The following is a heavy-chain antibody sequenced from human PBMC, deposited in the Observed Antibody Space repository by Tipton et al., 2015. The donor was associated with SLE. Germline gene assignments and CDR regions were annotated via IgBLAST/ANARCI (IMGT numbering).Heavy chain of an antibody. D-gene: IGHD6-19*01. CDR1: GGSFSGNY. J-gene: IGHJ4*02. V-gene: IGHV4-34*09. CDR2: INHSGGT. CDR3: ARDRGGWYQYYFDY. Sequence: TLSLTCAVSGGSFSGNYLNWIRQSPGKGLEWIGEINHSGGTNYNPSLKSRATISIDTSKNQFSLRLSSMTAADTAVYYCARDRGGWYQYYFDYWGQGILVTVSS.